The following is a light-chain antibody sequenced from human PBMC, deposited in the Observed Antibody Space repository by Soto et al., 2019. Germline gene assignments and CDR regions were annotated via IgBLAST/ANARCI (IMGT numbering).Light chain of an antibody. CDR3: QQTHSLPLS. J-gene: IGKJ3*01. V-gene: IGKV1-12*01. Sequence: IHITHSPSSVSASVGDIVTMTCRASQGVGGWLAWYQQKPGKVPKLLIYATSSLHSGVPSRFSGSGSGTDFTLSISSLQPEDFATYYCQQTHSLPLSFGPGTKVDIK. CDR2: ATS. CDR1: QGVGGW.